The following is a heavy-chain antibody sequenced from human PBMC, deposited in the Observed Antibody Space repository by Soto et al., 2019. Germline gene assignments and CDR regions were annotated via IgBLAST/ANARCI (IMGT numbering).Heavy chain of an antibody. CDR2: IYWDDDK. Sequence: SGATLVNPTQTLTLTCTFSGFSLSTSGVGVGWIRQPPGKALEWLALIYWDDDKRYSPSLKSRPTITKDTSKNQLVLTMTNMDPVDTATYYCAHYYDFWSGYQIDYWGQGTLVTVSS. CDR1: GFSLSTSGVG. CDR3: AHYYDFWSGYQIDY. J-gene: IGHJ4*02. V-gene: IGHV2-5*02. D-gene: IGHD3-3*01.